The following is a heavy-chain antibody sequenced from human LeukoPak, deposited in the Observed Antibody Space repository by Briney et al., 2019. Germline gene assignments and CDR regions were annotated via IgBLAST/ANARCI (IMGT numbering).Heavy chain of an antibody. CDR2: ISGSGGST. CDR1: GFTFSSYA. V-gene: IGHV3-23*01. D-gene: IGHD5-18*01. J-gene: IGHJ4*02. CDR3: AKAFVDTAMVDRYYFDY. Sequence: GGSLTLSCAASGFTFSSYAMSWVRQAPGKGLEWVSAISGSGGSTYYADSVKGRFTISGDNSKNTLYLQMNSLRAEDMAVYYCAKAFVDTAMVDRYYFDYWGQGTLVTVSS.